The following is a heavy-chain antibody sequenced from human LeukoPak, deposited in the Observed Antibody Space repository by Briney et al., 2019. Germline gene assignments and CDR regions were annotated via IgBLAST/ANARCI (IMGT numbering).Heavy chain of an antibody. Sequence: SETLSLTCAVDGGSFSGFYWTWIRQPPGKGLEWIGYIYYSGSTNYNPSLKSRVTISVDTSKNQFSLKLSSVTAADTAVYYCAGIVVVPAVYDAFDIWGQGTMVTVSS. D-gene: IGHD2-2*01. CDR1: GGSFSGFY. J-gene: IGHJ3*02. CDR3: AGIVVVPAVYDAFDI. CDR2: IYYSGST. V-gene: IGHV4-59*01.